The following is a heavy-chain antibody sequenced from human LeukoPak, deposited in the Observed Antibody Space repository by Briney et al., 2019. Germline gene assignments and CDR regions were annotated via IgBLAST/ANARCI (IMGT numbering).Heavy chain of an antibody. D-gene: IGHD4-23*01. CDR1: GYTLTELS. V-gene: IGHV1-24*01. Sequence: ASVKVSCKVSGYTLTELSMHWVRQAPGKGLEWMGGFDPEDGETIYAQKFQGRVTMTEDTSTDTAYMELSSLRSEDTAVYYYATYPEPVYGGNSYENFDYWGQGTLVTVSS. CDR2: FDPEDGET. CDR3: ATYPEPVYGGNSYENFDY. J-gene: IGHJ4*02.